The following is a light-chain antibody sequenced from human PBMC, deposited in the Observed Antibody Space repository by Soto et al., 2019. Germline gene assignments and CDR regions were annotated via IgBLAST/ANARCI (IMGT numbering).Light chain of an antibody. Sequence: EIVLTQSPGTLSLSPGERATLSCRASQSVSSSYLAWYQQKPGQAPRLLIYGASSRATGIPARFSGSGSGTDFTLTISTLEPEDFAVYYCQQYGSSPYTFGQGTKLEIK. CDR2: GAS. CDR3: QQYGSSPYT. J-gene: IGKJ2*01. V-gene: IGKV3-20*01. CDR1: QSVSSSY.